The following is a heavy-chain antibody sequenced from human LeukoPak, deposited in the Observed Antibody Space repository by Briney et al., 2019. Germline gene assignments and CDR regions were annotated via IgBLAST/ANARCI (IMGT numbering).Heavy chain of an antibody. CDR2: ISYDGSNK. CDR3: ARDSSGDSGY. V-gene: IGHV3-30*03. D-gene: IGHD3-10*01. CDR1: GFTFSSYG. J-gene: IGHJ4*02. Sequence: PGGSLRLSCAASGFTFSSYGMHWVRQAPGKGLEWVAVISYDGSNKYCADSVKGRFTISRDNSKNTLYLQMNSLRAEDTAVYYCARDSSGDSGYWGQGTLVTVSS.